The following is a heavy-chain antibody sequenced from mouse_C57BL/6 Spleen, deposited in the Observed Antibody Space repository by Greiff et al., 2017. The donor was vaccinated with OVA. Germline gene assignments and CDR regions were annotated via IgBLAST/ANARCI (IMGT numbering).Heavy chain of an antibody. Sequence: QVHVKQSGAELVKPGASVKISCKASGYAFSSYWMNWVKQRPGKGLEWIGQIYPGDGDTNYNGKFKGKATLTADKSSSTAYMQLSSLTSEDSAVYFCARSGSTMAFDYWGQGTTLTVSS. V-gene: IGHV1-80*01. J-gene: IGHJ2*01. CDR1: GYAFSSYW. CDR2: IYPGDGDT. CDR3: ARSGSTMAFDY. D-gene: IGHD2-1*01.